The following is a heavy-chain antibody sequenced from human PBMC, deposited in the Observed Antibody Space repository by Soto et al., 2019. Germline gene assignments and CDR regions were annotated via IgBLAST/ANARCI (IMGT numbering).Heavy chain of an antibody. D-gene: IGHD1-7*01. CDR2: ISWNSGSI. CDR3: AKDSAYNWNYEFDY. V-gene: IGHV3-9*01. Sequence: EVQLVESGGGLVQPGRSLRLXXXXXGFXFDDYAMHWVRQAPGKGLEWVSGISWNSGSIGYADSVKGRFTISRDNAKNSLYLQMNSLRAEDTALYYCAKDSAYNWNYEFDYWGQGTLVTVSS. J-gene: IGHJ4*02. CDR1: GFXFDDYA.